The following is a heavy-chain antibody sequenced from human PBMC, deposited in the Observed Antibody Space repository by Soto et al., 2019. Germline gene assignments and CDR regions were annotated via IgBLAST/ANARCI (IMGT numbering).Heavy chain of an antibody. Sequence: PSETLSLTCAVYGGSFSGYYWNWIRQPPGKGLEWIGEINHSGSTNYNPSLESRVTISVDTSKNQFSLKLSSVTAADTAVYYCARQTDSYYTFDAFDIWGQGTMVTVSS. CDR1: GGSFSGYY. J-gene: IGHJ3*02. D-gene: IGHD3-22*01. V-gene: IGHV4-34*01. CDR2: INHSGST. CDR3: ARQTDSYYTFDAFDI.